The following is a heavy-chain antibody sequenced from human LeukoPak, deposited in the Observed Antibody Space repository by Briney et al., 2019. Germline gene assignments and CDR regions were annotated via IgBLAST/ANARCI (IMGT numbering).Heavy chain of an antibody. CDR3: ARALLDRGECSSASCPAGYYFDY. J-gene: IGHJ4*02. CDR1: GFTFSSYW. CDR2: INTDGSST. Sequence: GGSLRLSRAASGFTFSSYWMQWARQAPGKGLVWVSRINTDGSSTSYADSVKGRFTISRDNAKNTLYLQTKSLRAEDTAVYYRARALLDRGECSSASCPAGYYFDYWGQGTLVTVSS. V-gene: IGHV3-74*01. D-gene: IGHD2-2*01.